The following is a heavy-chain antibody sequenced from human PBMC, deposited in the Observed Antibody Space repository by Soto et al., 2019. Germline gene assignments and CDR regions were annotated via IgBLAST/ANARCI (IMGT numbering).Heavy chain of an antibody. J-gene: IGHJ6*02. V-gene: IGHV3-9*01. CDR3: AKDISWNYEGMDV. D-gene: IGHD6-13*01. Sequence: EVQLVESGGGLVQPGRSLRLSCAASGFTFGDYAMHWVRQAPGKGLEWVSGINWNSGTMGYADSVKGRFTISRDNAKNSLYLQMNSLRAEDTALYYCAKDISWNYEGMDVWGQGTMVTVSS. CDR2: INWNSGTM. CDR1: GFTFGDYA.